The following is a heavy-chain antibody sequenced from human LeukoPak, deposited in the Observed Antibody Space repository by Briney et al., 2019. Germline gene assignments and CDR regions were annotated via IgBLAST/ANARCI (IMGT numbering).Heavy chain of an antibody. V-gene: IGHV4-34*01. D-gene: IGHD2-2*01. CDR2: INHSGST. Sequence: SETLCLTCAVYGGSFSGYYWSWICQPPGKGLEWIGEINHSGSTNYNPSLKSRVTISVDTSKNQFSLKLSSVTAADTAVYYCARVKRYCSSTSCPLDYWGQGTLVTVSS. J-gene: IGHJ4*02. CDR3: ARVKRYCSSTSCPLDY. CDR1: GGSFSGYY.